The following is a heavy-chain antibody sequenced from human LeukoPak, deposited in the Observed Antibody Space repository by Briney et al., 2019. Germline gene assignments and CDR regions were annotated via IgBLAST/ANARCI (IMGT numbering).Heavy chain of an antibody. J-gene: IGHJ4*02. CDR3: ARTPTPSSTSCPGQ. D-gene: IGHD2-2*01. Sequence: SETLSLTCAVSGYSISSGYYWGWIRQPPGKGLEWIGSIYHSGSTYYNPSLKSRVTISVDPSKTPFPLKLSSVTAADTAVYYCARTPTPSSTSCPGQWGQGTLVTVSS. CDR2: IYHSGST. V-gene: IGHV4-38-2*01. CDR1: GYSISSGYY.